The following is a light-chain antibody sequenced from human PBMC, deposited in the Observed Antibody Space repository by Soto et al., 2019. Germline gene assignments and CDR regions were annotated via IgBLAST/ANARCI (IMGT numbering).Light chain of an antibody. CDR1: QSVSSN. CDR2: GAS. J-gene: IGKJ3*01. CDR3: QQYKNWPLT. V-gene: IGKV3-15*01. Sequence: EIVMTQSPATLSVSPGERATLSCRASQSVSSNLAWFQQRPAQAPRLLIYGASTRATGIPARFSGSGSGTEFTLTISSLQSADFAVYYCQQYKNWPLTFGPGTKVDIK.